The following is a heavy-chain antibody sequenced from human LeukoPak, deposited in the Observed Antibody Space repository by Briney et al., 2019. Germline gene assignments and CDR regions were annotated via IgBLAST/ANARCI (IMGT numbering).Heavy chain of an antibody. Sequence: GASVKVSCKASGYSFTSYYIHWVRQAPGQGLEWMGMVNPGGGGTSSAQKFLDRVAMTRDTSTNTVYMELNSLRSEDTAVYYCARVGVVLSSGLYYYGMDVWGQGTTVTVSS. CDR3: ARVGVVLSSGLYYYGMDV. CDR1: GYSFTSYY. J-gene: IGHJ6*02. CDR2: VNPGGGGT. V-gene: IGHV1-46*01. D-gene: IGHD3-10*01.